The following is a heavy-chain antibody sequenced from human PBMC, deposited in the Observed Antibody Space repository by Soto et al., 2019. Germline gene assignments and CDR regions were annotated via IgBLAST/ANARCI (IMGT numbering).Heavy chain of an antibody. J-gene: IGHJ4*02. Sequence: QVQLVQSGAEVQKSGASLKLSCKASGYAFTAYYLHWVRQAPGQGLEWMGGINPDTGGTDYTQKFQGWVTMTRDTSLSTVYMELSNVKSDDTAVYYWARAVGRDGSSWHRGAFDHWGQGTLVTVSS. D-gene: IGHD2-2*01. V-gene: IGHV1-2*04. CDR3: ARAVGRDGSSWHRGAFDH. CDR2: INPDTGGT. CDR1: GYAFTAYY.